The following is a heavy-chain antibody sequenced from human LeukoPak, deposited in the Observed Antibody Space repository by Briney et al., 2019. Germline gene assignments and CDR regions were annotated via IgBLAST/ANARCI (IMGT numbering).Heavy chain of an antibody. V-gene: IGHV3-23*01. J-gene: IGHJ4*02. CDR3: AKSGAGYYYFDS. CDR2: ISGSGGTT. Sequence: GGSLRLSCAASGFSFSNYAMSWVRQAPGKGLDWVSTISGSGGTTYYADSVKGRFTISRDKSKSTLSLQLNTLRAEDTAIYYCAKSGAGYYYFDSWGQGTLVTVSS. D-gene: IGHD3-9*01. CDR1: GFSFSNYA.